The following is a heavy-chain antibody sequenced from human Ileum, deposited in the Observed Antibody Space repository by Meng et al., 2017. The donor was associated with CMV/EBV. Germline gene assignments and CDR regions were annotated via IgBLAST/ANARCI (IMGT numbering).Heavy chain of an antibody. CDR2: IYSTGST. CDR1: XGSITSYY. CDR3: ARGPYSSTWNYWHFDL. J-gene: IGHJ2*01. V-gene: IGHV4-4*07. Sequence: QVQLQESGPGLVKPSXXXXXTXXVXXGSITSYYWSWFRQPAGKGLEWIGRIYSTGSTNYNPNPSLKSRVTISIDTSKNQFSLKLTSVTAADTAVYYCARGPYSSTWNYWHFDLWGRGTLVTVSS. D-gene: IGHD6-13*01.